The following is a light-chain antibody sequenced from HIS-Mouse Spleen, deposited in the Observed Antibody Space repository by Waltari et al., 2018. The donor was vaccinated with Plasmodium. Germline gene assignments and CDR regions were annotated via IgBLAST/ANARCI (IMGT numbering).Light chain of an antibody. CDR3: YSTDSSGNHRV. V-gene: IGLV3-10*01. J-gene: IGLJ3*02. Sequence: SYELTQPPSVSVSPGQTARITCSGDALPTKYAYLYQQKSGQAPVLVIYEDSKRPFGIPERFSGSSSGTMATLTISGAQVEDEADYYCYSTDSSGNHRVFGGGTKLTVL. CDR2: EDS. CDR1: ALPTKY.